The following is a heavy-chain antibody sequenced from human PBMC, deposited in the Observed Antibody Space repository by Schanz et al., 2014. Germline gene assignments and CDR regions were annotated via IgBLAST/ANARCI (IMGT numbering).Heavy chain of an antibody. V-gene: IGHV3-48*04. J-gene: IGHJ4*02. CDR3: ARIGGSVFDY. CDR1: GITFSSHS. CDR2: ITYNGGTI. D-gene: IGHD3-10*01. Sequence: EVHLVESGGGLVQPGGSLRLSCAASGITFSSHSFNWVRQAPGKGLEWISYITYNGGTIYYADSVKGRFTISRDNSKNSLYLQMNSQRAEDTAVYYCARIGGSVFDYWAQGTLVTVSS.